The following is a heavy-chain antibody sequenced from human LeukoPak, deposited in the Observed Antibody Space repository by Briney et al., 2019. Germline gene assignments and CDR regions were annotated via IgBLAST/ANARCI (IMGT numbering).Heavy chain of an antibody. CDR2: ISGSGGST. J-gene: IGHJ6*03. D-gene: IGHD2-2*01. CDR3: AKIGGFCSSSTCHRHYYMDV. Sequence: GGSLRLSCAASGFTFSSYGMSWVRQAPGKGLEWVSAISGSGGSTCYADSVKGRFTISRDNSKNTLYLQMNSLRAEDTAVYYCAKIGGFCSSSTCHRHYYMDVWGKGTTVTMSS. CDR1: GFTFSSYG. V-gene: IGHV3-23*01.